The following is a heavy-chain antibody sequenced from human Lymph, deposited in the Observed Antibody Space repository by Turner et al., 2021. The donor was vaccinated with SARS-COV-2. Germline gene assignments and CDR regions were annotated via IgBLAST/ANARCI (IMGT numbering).Heavy chain of an antibody. V-gene: IGHV4-39*01. D-gene: IGHD2-21*02. J-gene: IGHJ6*02. CDR1: GGSISSSSYY. CDR2: IYYSGGT. CDR3: ARQRLTRYGMDV. Sequence: QLQLQESGPGLVKPSETLSLTCTVSGGSISSSSYYWGWIRQPPGKGLEWIGSIYYSGGTYYNPSLKSRVTISVDTSKNQFSLKLSSVTAADTAVYYCARQRLTRYGMDVWGQGTTVTVSS.